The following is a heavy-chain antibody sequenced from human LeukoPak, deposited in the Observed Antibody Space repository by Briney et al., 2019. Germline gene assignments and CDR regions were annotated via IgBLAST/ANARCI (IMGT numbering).Heavy chain of an antibody. CDR1: GFTFSSYG. V-gene: IGHV3-30*18. D-gene: IGHD6-13*01. CDR3: AKDWGGSIAAAGCFDP. CDR2: ISYDGSNK. J-gene: IGHJ5*02. Sequence: PGGSLRLSCAASGFTFSSYGMHWVRQAPGKGLEWVAVISYDGSNKYYADSVKGRFTISRDNSKNTLYLQMNSLRAEDTAVYYCAKDWGGSIAAAGCFDPWGQGTLVTVSS.